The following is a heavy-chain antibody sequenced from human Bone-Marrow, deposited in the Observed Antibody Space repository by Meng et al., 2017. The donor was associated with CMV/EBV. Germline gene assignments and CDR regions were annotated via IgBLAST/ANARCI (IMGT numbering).Heavy chain of an antibody. CDR1: GFTFSNYW. Sequence: GGSLRLSCAASGFTFSNYWMNWVRQAPGKGLEWVANIKQDGSEKYYVDSVKGRFTISRDNAKNSLYLQMNSLRAEDTAVYYCARDHSSREVGLLLGYYYYGMDVWGQGTTVTVSS. CDR3: ARDHSSREVGLLLGYYYYGMDV. J-gene: IGHJ6*02. CDR2: IKQDGSEK. V-gene: IGHV3-7*01. D-gene: IGHD6-13*01.